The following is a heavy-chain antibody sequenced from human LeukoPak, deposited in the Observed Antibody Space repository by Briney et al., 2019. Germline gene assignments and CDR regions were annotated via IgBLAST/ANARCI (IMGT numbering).Heavy chain of an antibody. CDR2: ISYDGGNK. D-gene: IGHD3-22*01. J-gene: IGHJ4*02. CDR1: GFTFSSYA. CDR3: ARDDSPGILRN. V-gene: IGHV3-30-3*01. Sequence: PGGSLRLSCAASGFTFSSYAMHWVRQAPGKGLEWVAVISYDGGNKYYADSVKGRFTISRDNSKNTLYLQMNSLRAEDTAVYYCARDDSPGILRNWGQGTLVTVSS.